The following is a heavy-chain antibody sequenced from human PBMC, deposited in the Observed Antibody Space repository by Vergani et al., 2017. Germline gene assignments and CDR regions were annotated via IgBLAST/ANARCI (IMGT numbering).Heavy chain of an antibody. Sequence: QVQLVESGGGVVQPGRSLRLSCAASGFTFSSYAMHWVRQAPGKGLEWVAVISYDGSNKYYADSVKGRFTISRDNSKNTLYLQMNSRRAEDTAVYYCARDSYWRSSGGLWDYWGQGTLVTVSS. D-gene: IGHD6-6*01. CDR2: ISYDGSNK. CDR3: ARDSYWRSSGGLWDY. V-gene: IGHV3-30-3*01. CDR1: GFTFSSYA. J-gene: IGHJ4*02.